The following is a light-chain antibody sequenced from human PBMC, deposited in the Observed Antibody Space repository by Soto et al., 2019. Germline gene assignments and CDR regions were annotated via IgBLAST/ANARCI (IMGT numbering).Light chain of an antibody. CDR2: AAS. CDR1: QGISSY. J-gene: IGKJ4*01. Sequence: AIRMTQSPSSLSSSTGDRVTITCRASQGISSYLAWYQQKPGKAPKLLIYAASTLQSGVPSRFSGSGSGTYFTLTISCLQYEDFATYYCQQYYSYPLTFGGGTKVEIK. V-gene: IGKV1-8*01. CDR3: QQYYSYPLT.